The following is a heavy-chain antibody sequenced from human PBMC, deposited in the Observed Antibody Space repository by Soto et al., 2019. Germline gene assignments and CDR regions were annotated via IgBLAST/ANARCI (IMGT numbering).Heavy chain of an antibody. V-gene: IGHV3-33*01. D-gene: IGHD3-3*01. CDR1: GFTNYD. CDR2: IWYDGSNK. J-gene: IGHJ6*02. CDR3: VRESGAFGAIMDV. Sequence: QVQVVESGGGVVQPGRSLRLSCAASGFTNYDMHWVRQSAGKGLEWVAVIWYDGSNKYYADSVKGRFTIFRDRSKNTLYLQMNSLRAEDTAVYYCVRESGAFGAIMDVWFQGTTVTVTS.